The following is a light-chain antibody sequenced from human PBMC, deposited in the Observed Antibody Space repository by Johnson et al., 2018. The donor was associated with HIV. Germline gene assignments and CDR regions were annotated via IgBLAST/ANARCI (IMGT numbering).Light chain of an antibody. CDR2: DNN. CDR3: GTWDSSLSAYV. Sequence: QSVLTQPPSVSAAPGQKVTISCSGSSSNIGRNYVSWYQQLPGTAPKLLIFDNNKRPSGIPDRFSASKSGTSATLGITGLQTGDEADYYCGTWDSSLSAYVVGTGTKVPV. V-gene: IGLV1-51*01. J-gene: IGLJ1*01. CDR1: SSNIGRNY.